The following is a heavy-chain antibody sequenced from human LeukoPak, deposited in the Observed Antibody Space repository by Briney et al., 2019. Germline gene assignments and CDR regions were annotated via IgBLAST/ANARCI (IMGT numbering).Heavy chain of an antibody. CDR1: GFSFGSYG. CDR3: AKGGGRPLDDAFDI. J-gene: IGHJ3*02. Sequence: PGGSLRLSCVASGFSFGSYGMSWFRQAPGKGLEWVSTIHYSDGTTYYADSVKGRFTVSRDNSKNTLSLQMDNLRTEDTAVYYCAKGGGRPLDDAFDIWGQEIMVTVSS. CDR2: IHYSDGTT. V-gene: IGHV3-23*01.